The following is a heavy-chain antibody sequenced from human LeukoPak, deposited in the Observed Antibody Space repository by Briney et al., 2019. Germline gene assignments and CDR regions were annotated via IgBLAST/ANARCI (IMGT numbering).Heavy chain of an antibody. D-gene: IGHD2-21*02. CDR1: GGSFSSHDYY. Sequence: SETLSLTCTVSGGSFSSHDYYCSWIRQPPGKGLEWIGYIHYSGSTFYNPSLKSRVTISVDRSKNQFSLKLNSVTAADTAVYYCARGELLYDYWGQGTLVTVYS. V-gene: IGHV4-30-4*01. J-gene: IGHJ4*02. CDR3: ARGELLYDY. CDR2: IHYSGST.